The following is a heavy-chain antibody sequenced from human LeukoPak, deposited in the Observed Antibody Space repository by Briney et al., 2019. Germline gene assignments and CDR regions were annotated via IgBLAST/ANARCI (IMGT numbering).Heavy chain of an antibody. D-gene: IGHD3-10*01. J-gene: IGHJ4*02. Sequence: SETLSLTCTVSGGSISGYYWNWTRQPAGKGLEWIGRIYISGSTNCNPSLKSRVTMSIDTSKNQFSLKLSSVTAADTAVYYCARAGDGSGSYDNADYDYWGQGTLVTVSS. V-gene: IGHV4-4*07. CDR2: IYISGST. CDR3: ARAGDGSGSYDNADYDY. CDR1: GGSISGYY.